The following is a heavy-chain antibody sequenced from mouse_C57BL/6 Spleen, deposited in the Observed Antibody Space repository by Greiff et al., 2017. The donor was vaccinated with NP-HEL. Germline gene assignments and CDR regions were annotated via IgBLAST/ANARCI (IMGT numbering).Heavy chain of an antibody. CDR2: INPNNGGT. CDR1: GYTFTDYN. V-gene: IGHV1-18*01. Sequence: VQLKQSGPELVKPGASVKIPCKASGYTFTDYNMDWVKQSHGKSLEWIGDINPNNGGTIYNQKFKGKATLTVDKSSSTAYMELRSLTSEDTAVYYCARSDRYYYAMDYWGQGTSVTVSS. J-gene: IGHJ4*01. CDR3: ARSDRYYYAMDY.